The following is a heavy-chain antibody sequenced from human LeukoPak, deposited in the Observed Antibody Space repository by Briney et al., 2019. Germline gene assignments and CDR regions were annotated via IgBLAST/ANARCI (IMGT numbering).Heavy chain of an antibody. CDR3: VEDSGMSWNVGLLDY. J-gene: IGHJ4*02. Sequence: GGSLRLSCSASGFTFSSYARHWVRQAPSKGLEYVSSSSRKGDSTYYAASVKGRFTISRDKSKNPLYLQMSSLRAEDTAVYYCVEDSGMSWNVGLLDYWGQGTLVTVSS. D-gene: IGHD1-1*01. V-gene: IGHV3-64D*06. CDR2: SSRKGDST. CDR1: GFTFSSYA.